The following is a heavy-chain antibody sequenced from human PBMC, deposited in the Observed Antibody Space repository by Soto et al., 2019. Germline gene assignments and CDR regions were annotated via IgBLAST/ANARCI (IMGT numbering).Heavy chain of an antibody. V-gene: IGHV3-21*01. J-gene: IGHJ6*02. Sequence: PWGSLRLSCAASGFSFSTYSMSWVRQAPGKGLEWVSSISSRGDTYYADSVKGRFTISRDNAKNSVSLQMDSLRAEDAAVYYCAREETAWPLAYGLDVWGQGTTVTVSS. D-gene: IGHD2-21*02. CDR2: ISSRGDT. CDR3: AREETAWPLAYGLDV. CDR1: GFSFSTYS.